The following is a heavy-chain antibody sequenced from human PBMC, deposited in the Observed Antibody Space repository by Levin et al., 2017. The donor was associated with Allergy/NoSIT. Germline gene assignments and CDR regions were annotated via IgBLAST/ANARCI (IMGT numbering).Heavy chain of an antibody. CDR1: GFTFSNYA. CDR3: AKGFLGGSGIDY. CDR2: ISGSGDST. V-gene: IGHV3-23*01. D-gene: IGHD3-16*01. J-gene: IGHJ4*02. Sequence: GESLKISCAASGFTFSNYAMNWVRQAPGKGLEWVSAISGSGDSTYYADSVKGRFTISRDNSKNTLFLQINSLRADDTALYYCAKGFLGGSGIDYWGQGPLVTVSS.